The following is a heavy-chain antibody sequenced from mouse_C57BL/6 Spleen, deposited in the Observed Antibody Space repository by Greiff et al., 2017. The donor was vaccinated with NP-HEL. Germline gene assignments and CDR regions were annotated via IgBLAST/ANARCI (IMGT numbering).Heavy chain of an antibody. CDR2: IDPSDSYT. CDR1: GYTFTSYW. CDR3: ARGAVEGPYVDV. V-gene: IGHV1-69*01. J-gene: IGHJ1*03. D-gene: IGHD1-1*01. Sequence: QVQLQQPGAELVMPGASVKLSCKASGYTFTSYWMHWVKQRPGQGLEWIGEIDPSDSYTNYNQKFKGKSTLTVDKSSSTAYMQLSSLTAEDSAVYYCARGAVEGPYVDVWGTGTTVTVSS.